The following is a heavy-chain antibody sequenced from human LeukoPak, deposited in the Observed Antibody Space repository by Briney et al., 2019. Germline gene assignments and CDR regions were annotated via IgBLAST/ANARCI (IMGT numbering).Heavy chain of an antibody. CDR3: AREQLMGAPFDY. CDR1: GGTFSSYA. D-gene: IGHD1-26*01. Sequence: WASVKVSCKASGGTFSSYAISWVRQAPGQGLEWMGWISAYNGNTNYAQKLQGRVTMTTDTSTSTAYMELRSLRSDDTAVYYCAREQLMGAPFDYWGQGTLVTVSS. J-gene: IGHJ4*02. CDR2: ISAYNGNT. V-gene: IGHV1-18*01.